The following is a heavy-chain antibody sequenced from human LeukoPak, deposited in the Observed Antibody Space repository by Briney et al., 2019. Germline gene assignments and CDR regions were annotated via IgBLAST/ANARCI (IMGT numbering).Heavy chain of an antibody. D-gene: IGHD6-13*01. V-gene: IGHV3-23*01. CDR3: AKDESTWSYGGFDY. CDR2: ITDTGEST. J-gene: IGHJ4*02. CDR1: GFTFSSYA. Sequence: GGSLRLSCTASGFTFSSYAMTWVRLAPGKGLEWVSVITDTGESTYHADSVKGRFTISRDNSKNTLYLQMNSLKDEDTAVYYCAKDESTWSYGGFDYWGQGTLVTVSS.